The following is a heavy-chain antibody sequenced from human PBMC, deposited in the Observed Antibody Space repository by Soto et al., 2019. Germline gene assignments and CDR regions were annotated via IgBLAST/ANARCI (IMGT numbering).Heavy chain of an antibody. V-gene: IGHV1-18*01. CDR1: GYTFSNYF. D-gene: IGHD2-2*01. J-gene: IGHJ4*02. CDR2: ISLYSDGT. Sequence: GASVKVSFKTSGYTFSNYFMTLVLHSPVQPLEWLGWISLYSDGTNYAQKFQGRVSMTTDTSTTTAYMELRSLRSDDTAVYYCARVVPGVEAWLGLWGQGTMLSVSS. CDR3: ARVVPGVEAWLGL.